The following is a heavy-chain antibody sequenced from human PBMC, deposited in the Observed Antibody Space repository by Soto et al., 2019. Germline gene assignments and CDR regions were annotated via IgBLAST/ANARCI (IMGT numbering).Heavy chain of an antibody. Sequence: QVQLVQSGAEVKKPGASVKVSCKASGYTFTSYAMHWVRQAPGQRLEWMGWINAGNGNTKYSQKFQGRVTITRDTSASTAYMELSSLRSEDTAVYYCAGDPKDSSGWYYGYWGQGTLVTVSP. V-gene: IGHV1-3*01. J-gene: IGHJ4*02. D-gene: IGHD6-19*01. CDR1: GYTFTSYA. CDR2: INAGNGNT. CDR3: AGDPKDSSGWYYGY.